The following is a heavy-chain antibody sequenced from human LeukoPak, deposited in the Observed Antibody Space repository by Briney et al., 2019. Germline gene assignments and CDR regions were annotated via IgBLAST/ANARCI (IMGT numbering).Heavy chain of an antibody. CDR3: ARLGIVGATRNYFDY. Sequence: GEALKILRYSSGYSFTNFWIGWVRQISGKGVECVVIIYHSDTDTRYSPSFQGQVTISADKSISTAYQQWSSLKAYDAAMYYCARLGIVGATRNYFDYWGQGTLVTVSS. CDR1: GYSFTNFW. V-gene: IGHV5-51*01. J-gene: IGHJ4*02. CDR2: IYHSDTDT. D-gene: IGHD1-26*01.